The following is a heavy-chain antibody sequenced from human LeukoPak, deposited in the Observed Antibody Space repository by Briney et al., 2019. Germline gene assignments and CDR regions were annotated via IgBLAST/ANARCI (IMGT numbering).Heavy chain of an antibody. CDR1: GYSFTNYW. CDR2: IYPGDSDT. D-gene: IGHD3-9*01. J-gene: IGHJ4*02. Sequence: GESLKISCKGSGYSFTNYWIGWVRQMPGKGLEWMGIIYPGDSDTRYSPSFRGQVTISADKSISTAYLQWSSLKASDTAMYYCAREGNYNVLTGYYHYFDCWGQGTLVTVSS. V-gene: IGHV5-51*01. CDR3: AREGNYNVLTGYYHYFDC.